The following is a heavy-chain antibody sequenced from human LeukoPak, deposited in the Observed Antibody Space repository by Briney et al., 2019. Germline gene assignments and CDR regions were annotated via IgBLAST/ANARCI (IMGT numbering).Heavy chain of an antibody. CDR1: GFTFSSYG. D-gene: IGHD5-18*01. CDR2: ISGSGGST. CDR3: AKADVDTAPEAY. V-gene: IGHV3-23*01. J-gene: IGHJ4*02. Sequence: PGGSLGLSCAASGFTFSSYGMHWVRQAPGKGLEWVSAISGSGGSTYYADSVKGRFTISRDNSKNTLYLQMNSLRAEDTAVYYCAKADVDTAPEAYWGQGTLVTVSS.